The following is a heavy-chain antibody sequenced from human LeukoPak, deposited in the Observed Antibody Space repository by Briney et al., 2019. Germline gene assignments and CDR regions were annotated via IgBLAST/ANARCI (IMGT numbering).Heavy chain of an antibody. Sequence: GGSLTLSCAASGFTFSNYAMSWVRQAPGKGLEWVSVLSGHGGDIKYVDSVKGRFIISRDNSKNMLYLQMNSLRAEDTALYYCAKRGTYFESGPYFFFEYWGQGTPVTVS. CDR3: AKRGTYFESGPYFFFEY. J-gene: IGHJ4*02. CDR1: GFTFSNYA. D-gene: IGHD3-16*01. V-gene: IGHV3-23*01. CDR2: LSGHGGDI.